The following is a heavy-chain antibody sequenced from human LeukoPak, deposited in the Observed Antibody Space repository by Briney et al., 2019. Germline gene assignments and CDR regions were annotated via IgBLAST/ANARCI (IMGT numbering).Heavy chain of an antibody. Sequence: GGSLRLSCAASGFTFSGYAMSWVRQAPGKGLEWVANIKQDGSEKYYVDSVKGRFTISRDNAKNSLYLQMNSLRAEDTAVYYCAREKQATDAFDIWGQGTMVTVSS. J-gene: IGHJ3*02. CDR1: GFTFSGYA. CDR2: IKQDGSEK. V-gene: IGHV3-7*01. CDR3: AREKQATDAFDI. D-gene: IGHD5-24*01.